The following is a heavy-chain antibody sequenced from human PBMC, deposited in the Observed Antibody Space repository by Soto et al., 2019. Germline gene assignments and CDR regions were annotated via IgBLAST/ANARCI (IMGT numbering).Heavy chain of an antibody. CDR1: GGTFGSYA. CDR2: IIPIPGTA. D-gene: IGHD2-2*01. J-gene: IGHJ6*02. CDR3: ARSQGSSTSLEIYYYYYYGMDV. Sequence: QVQLVQSGAEVKKPGSSVKVSCKASGGTFGSYAISWVRQAPGQGLEWMGGIIPIPGTANYAQKFQGRVTTAADDSTSTDYMELSSLRSEDTAVYYCARSQGSSTSLEIYYYYYYGMDVWGQGTTVTVSS. V-gene: IGHV1-69*01.